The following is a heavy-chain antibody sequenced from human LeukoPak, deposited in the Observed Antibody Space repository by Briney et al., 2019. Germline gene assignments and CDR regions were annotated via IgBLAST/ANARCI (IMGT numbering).Heavy chain of an antibody. CDR1: GFTFSSYA. J-gene: IGHJ5*02. CDR2: ISGSGGST. D-gene: IGHD6-13*01. Sequence: PGGSLRLSCAASGFTFSSYAMSWVRQAPGKGLEWVSAISGSGGSTYYADSVKGRFTISRDNSKNTLYLQMNSLRAEDTAVYYCARDSYSSSWARRLYNWFDPWGQGTLVTVSS. V-gene: IGHV3-23*01. CDR3: ARDSYSSSWARRLYNWFDP.